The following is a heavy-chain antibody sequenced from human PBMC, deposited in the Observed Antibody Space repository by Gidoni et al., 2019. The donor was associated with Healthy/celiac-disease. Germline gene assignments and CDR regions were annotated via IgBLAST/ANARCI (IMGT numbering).Heavy chain of an antibody. J-gene: IGHJ4*02. CDR3: ASSSLFCGGSCYSPYYFDY. Sequence: QVQLVEPGGGFVKPGGSLRPSCAASRFTFSDFYMSWIRQAPGKGLGWVSYISSSGSTIYYAGSVKGRFTISRDNAKNSLYLQMNSLRAEDTAVYYCASSSLFCGGSCYSPYYFDYWGQGTLVTVSS. V-gene: IGHV3-11*01. D-gene: IGHD2-15*01. CDR2: ISSSGSTI. CDR1: RFTFSDFY.